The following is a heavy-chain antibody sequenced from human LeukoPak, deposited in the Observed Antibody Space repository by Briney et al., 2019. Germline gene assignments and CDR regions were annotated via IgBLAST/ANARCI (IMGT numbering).Heavy chain of an antibody. CDR2: ISAYNGNT. J-gene: IGHJ4*02. CDR1: GYTFTSYG. Sequence: EASVKVSCKASGYTFTSYGIGWVRQAPGQGLEWMGWISAYNGNTNYAQKLQGRVTMTTDTSTSTAYMELRSLRSDDTAVYYCARDPLLWFGEAIDYWGQGTLVTVSS. V-gene: IGHV1-18*01. CDR3: ARDPLLWFGEAIDY. D-gene: IGHD3-10*01.